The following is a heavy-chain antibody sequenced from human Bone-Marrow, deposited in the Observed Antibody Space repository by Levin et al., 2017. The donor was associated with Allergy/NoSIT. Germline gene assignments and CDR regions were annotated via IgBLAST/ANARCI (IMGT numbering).Heavy chain of an antibody. CDR2: IKRKVNKYAT. J-gene: IGHJ4*02. Sequence: GESLKISCEVSGFTFSDASMHWVRQASGKGLEWVGGIKRKVNKYATAYAESVKGRFTISRDDSKNTAYLQMNSLKTEDTAVYYCVRLDIAAAGSDVDFWGQGTLVTVSS. D-gene: IGHD6-13*01. CDR3: VRLDIAAAGSDVDF. CDR1: GFTFSDAS. V-gene: IGHV3-73*01.